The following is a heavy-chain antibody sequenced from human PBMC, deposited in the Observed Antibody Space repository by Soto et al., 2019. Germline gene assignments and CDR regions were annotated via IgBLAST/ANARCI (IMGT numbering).Heavy chain of an antibody. CDR2: IYYTGTT. D-gene: IGHD1-26*01. V-gene: IGHV4-59*08. CDR3: VRQGIGALHGLVDV. CDR1: GGSIGSYY. Sequence: SETLSLTCTVSGGSIGSYYWGWIRQSPGKGLEWIGYIYYTGTTKYNPSLKSRVTISVDSSKNQFSLKLDSVTAADTAVYYCVRQGIGALHGLVDVWGQGTTVTVSS. J-gene: IGHJ6*02.